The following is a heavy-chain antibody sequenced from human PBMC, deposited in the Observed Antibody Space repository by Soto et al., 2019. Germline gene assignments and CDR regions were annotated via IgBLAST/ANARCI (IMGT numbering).Heavy chain of an antibody. CDR3: ARDLEVGAHLYYFDY. CDR1: RLTFSNYG. D-gene: IGHD1-26*01. Sequence: GGSLRLSCVASRLTFSNYGMHWVRQAPGKGLEWVAVISYESISTVYRDSVRGRFTISRDNSRNTLYLHMNSLTPEDTAVYYCARDLEVGAHLYYFDYWGLGTLVTVSS. J-gene: IGHJ4*02. CDR2: ISYESIST. V-gene: IGHV3-30*03.